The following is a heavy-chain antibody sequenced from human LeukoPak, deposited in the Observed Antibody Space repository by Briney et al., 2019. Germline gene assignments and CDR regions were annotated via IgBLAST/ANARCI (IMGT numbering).Heavy chain of an antibody. J-gene: IGHJ4*02. CDR2: INGRGASK. D-gene: IGHD2-2*01. Sequence: PGGSLRLSCAVSVLTFNNYPRSWGRQAPGKGLEWVAGINGRGASKYYADSVKGRVTISRNNSKNTLYLQMTSLRAEDTAVYYCAKLGPVVPWGQGPLVPVSS. V-gene: IGHV3-23*01. CDR3: AKLGPVVP. CDR1: VLTFNNYP.